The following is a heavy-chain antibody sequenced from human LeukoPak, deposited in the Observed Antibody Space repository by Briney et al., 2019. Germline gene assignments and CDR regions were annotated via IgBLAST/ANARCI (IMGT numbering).Heavy chain of an antibody. Sequence: GGSLRLSCAASGFTFRSYEMNWVRQAPGKGLEWLSHISSDGNAESHADAPRGRFALSRDNAKNSLFLLISDLRVEDTAVYYCARDTVNGPFVTSLDLWGQGALVTVSS. CDR1: GFTFRSYE. J-gene: IGHJ4*02. CDR3: ARDTVNGPFVTSLDL. CDR2: ISSDGNAE. D-gene: IGHD2-8*01. V-gene: IGHV3-48*03.